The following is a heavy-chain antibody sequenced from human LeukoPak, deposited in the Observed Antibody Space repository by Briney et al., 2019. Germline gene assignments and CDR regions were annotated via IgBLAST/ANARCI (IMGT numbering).Heavy chain of an antibody. D-gene: IGHD3-10*01. V-gene: IGHV1-69*13. CDR1: GGTFSSYA. CDR2: IIPIFGTA. J-gene: IGHJ6*02. CDR3: ARAIGVLWFGEFIGPHYYYYYGTDV. Sequence: SVKVSCKASGGTFSSYAISWVRQAPGQGLEWMGGIIPIFGTANYAQKFQGRVTITADESTSTAYMELSSLRSEDTAVYYCARAIGVLWFGEFIGPHYYYYYGTDVWGQGTTVTVSS.